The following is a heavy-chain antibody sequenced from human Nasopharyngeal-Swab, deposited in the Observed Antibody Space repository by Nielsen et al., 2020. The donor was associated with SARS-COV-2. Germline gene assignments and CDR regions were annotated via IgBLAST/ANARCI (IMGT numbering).Heavy chain of an antibody. Sequence: ASVKVSCKGSGYTFHSFDVTWVRQASGQGLEWMGWISTQTGCTNYAQRFQGRVTMTTDTFTTTAYMELRSLRFDDAAVYYCARGRGPTDYWGQGTLVTVSS. V-gene: IGHV1-18*01. CDR3: ARGRGPTDY. CDR1: GYTFHSFD. CDR2: ISTQTGCT. D-gene: IGHD3-10*01. J-gene: IGHJ4*02.